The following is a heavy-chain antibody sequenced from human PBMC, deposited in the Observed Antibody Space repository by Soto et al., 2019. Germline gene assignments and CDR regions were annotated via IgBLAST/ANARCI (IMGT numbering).Heavy chain of an antibody. V-gene: IGHV5-51*01. CDR3: ASSLKKGYSSSLGNYYGMDV. J-gene: IGHJ6*02. CDR1: GYSFTSYW. D-gene: IGHD6-6*01. Sequence: PGESLKISCKGSGYSFTSYWIGWVRQMPGKGLEWMGIIYPGDSDTRYSPSFQGQVTISADKSISTAYLQWSSLKASDTAMYYCASSLKKGYSSSLGNYYGMDVWGQGTTVTVSS. CDR2: IYPGDSDT.